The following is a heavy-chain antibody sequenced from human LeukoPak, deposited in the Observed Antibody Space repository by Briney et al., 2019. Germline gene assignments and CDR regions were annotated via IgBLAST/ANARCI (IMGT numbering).Heavy chain of an antibody. J-gene: IGHJ4*02. CDR2: ISSSSSTI. CDR1: GFTFSSYS. Sequence: GGSLRLSCAASGFTFSSYSMNWVRQAPGKGLEWVSCISSSSSTIYYADSVKGRFTISRDNAKNSLYLQMNSLRAEDTAVYYCARAPDDYYDSSGYSSITYFDYWGQGTLVTVSS. V-gene: IGHV3-48*01. D-gene: IGHD3-22*01. CDR3: ARAPDDYYDSSGYSSITYFDY.